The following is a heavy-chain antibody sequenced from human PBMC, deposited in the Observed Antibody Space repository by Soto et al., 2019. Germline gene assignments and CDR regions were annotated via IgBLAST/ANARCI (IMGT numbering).Heavy chain of an antibody. CDR2: ISAYNGNT. CDR1: GYTFTSYG. CDR3: ARVGVAGSYNWFDP. D-gene: IGHD3-10*01. Sequence: GASVKVSCKASGYTFTSYGICWVRQAPGQGLEWMGWISAYNGNTNYAQKFQGRVTMTTDTSTSTVYMELRSLRSDDTAVYYCARVGVAGSYNWFDPWGQGTLVTVSS. V-gene: IGHV1-18*01. J-gene: IGHJ5*02.